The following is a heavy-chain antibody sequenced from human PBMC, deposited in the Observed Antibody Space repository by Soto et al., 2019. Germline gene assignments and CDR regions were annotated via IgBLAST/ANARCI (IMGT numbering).Heavy chain of an antibody. CDR3: AKDRDDFWSGYKPYYYGMDV. Sequence: GGSLRLSCAASGFTFSSYAMSWVRHAPGKGLEWVSAISGSGGSTYYADSVKGRFTISRDNSKNTLYLQMNSLRAEDTAVYYCAKDRDDFWSGYKPYYYGMDVWGQGTTVTVSS. V-gene: IGHV3-23*01. CDR2: ISGSGGST. CDR1: GFTFSSYA. D-gene: IGHD3-3*01. J-gene: IGHJ6*02.